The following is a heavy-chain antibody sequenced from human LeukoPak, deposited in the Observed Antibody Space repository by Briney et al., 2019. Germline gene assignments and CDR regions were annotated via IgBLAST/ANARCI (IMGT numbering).Heavy chain of an antibody. CDR3: ARVTVGYCSGGSCSDWFDP. CDR1: GGSISSGGYP. Sequence: TSETLSLTCAVSGGSISSGGYPWSWIRQPPGKGLEWIGYIYHSGSTYYNPSLKSRVTISVDRSKNQFSLKLSSVTAADTAVYYCARVTVGYCSGGSCSDWFDPWGQGTLVTVSS. D-gene: IGHD2-15*01. J-gene: IGHJ5*02. V-gene: IGHV4-30-2*01. CDR2: IYHSGST.